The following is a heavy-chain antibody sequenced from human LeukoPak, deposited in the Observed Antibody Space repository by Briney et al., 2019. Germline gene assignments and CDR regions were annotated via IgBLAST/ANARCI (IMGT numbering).Heavy chain of an antibody. CDR1: GFSLSNYG. V-gene: IGHV3-23*01. CDR3: ARTGSSRFDY. CDR2: ISGSVGST. J-gene: IGHJ4*02. Sequence: GGSLRLSCAASGFSLSNYGMNWVRQAPGKGLEWVPAISGSVGSTNYADSVKGRFTISRDNFKNTLYLQMNSLRVEDTAVYYCARTGSSRFDYWGQGTLVTVSS. D-gene: IGHD1-26*01.